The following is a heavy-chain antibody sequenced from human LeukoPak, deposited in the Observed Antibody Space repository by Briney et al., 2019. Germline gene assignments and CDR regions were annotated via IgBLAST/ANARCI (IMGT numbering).Heavy chain of an antibody. CDR3: ARGYDSSGYPFDP. J-gene: IGHJ5*02. Sequence: PSETLSLTCAVYGGSFSGYYWSWVRQPPGKGLEWIGEINHSGSTNYNPSLKSRVTISVDTSKNQFSLKLSSVTAADTAVHYCARGYDSSGYPFDPWGQGTLVTVSS. V-gene: IGHV4-34*01. D-gene: IGHD3-22*01. CDR2: INHSGST. CDR1: GGSFSGYY.